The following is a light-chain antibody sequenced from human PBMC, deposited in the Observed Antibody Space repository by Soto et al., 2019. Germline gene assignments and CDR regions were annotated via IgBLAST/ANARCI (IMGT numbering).Light chain of an antibody. V-gene: IGKV3-20*01. J-gene: IGKJ1*01. Sequence: ETVMTQSPATLSLSTGERATLSCRASQSVSSSYLAWYQQKPGQAPRLLIYGASSRATGIPDRFIGSGSGTDFTLTISRLEPEDFAVYYCQHYVTSLTTFGQGTKVDIK. CDR3: QHYVTSLTT. CDR1: QSVSSSY. CDR2: GAS.